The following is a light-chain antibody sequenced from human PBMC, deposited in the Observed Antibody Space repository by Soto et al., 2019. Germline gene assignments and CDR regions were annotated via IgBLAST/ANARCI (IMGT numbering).Light chain of an antibody. Sequence: DIQMTQSPSSLSASVGDRVTITCRASQSISTYLNWYQHKPGKAPKLLIYAASTLQTGVPSRFSGSGSGTEFTLTINNLQREDFATYYCQESFFTLGTFGRGTKVDNK. V-gene: IGKV1-39*01. CDR3: QESFFTLGT. J-gene: IGKJ1*01. CDR1: QSISTY. CDR2: AAS.